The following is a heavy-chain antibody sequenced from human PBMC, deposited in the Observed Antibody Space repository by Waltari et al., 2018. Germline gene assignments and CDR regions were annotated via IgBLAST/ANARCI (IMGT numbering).Heavy chain of an antibody. V-gene: IGHV4-4*02. CDR3: ARGLVWFGGFDP. J-gene: IGHJ5*02. CDR2: IYHSGST. Sequence: QVQLQESGPGLVKPSGTLSFTCAVYGGPISSSNWWSWVRQPPGTGLEGIGEIYHSGSTNYNPSLKRRVTISVDKSKNQFSLNLSSVTAADTAVYYCARGLVWFGGFDPWGQGTLVTVSS. CDR1: GGPISSSNW. D-gene: IGHD3-10*01.